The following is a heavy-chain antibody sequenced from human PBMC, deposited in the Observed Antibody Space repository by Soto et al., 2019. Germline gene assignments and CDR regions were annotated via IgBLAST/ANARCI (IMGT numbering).Heavy chain of an antibody. J-gene: IGHJ6*02. CDR1: GFTVGSNY. CDR2: IYSGGST. V-gene: IGHV3-66*01. D-gene: IGHD3-3*01. Sequence: GGPLRLSCAASGFTVGSNYMSWVRQAPGKGLEWVSVIYSGGSTYYADSVKGRFTISRDNSKNTLYLQMNSLRAEDTAVYYCARSRVVFGVVIPSYYYGMDVWGQGTTVTVSS. CDR3: ARSRVVFGVVIPSYYYGMDV.